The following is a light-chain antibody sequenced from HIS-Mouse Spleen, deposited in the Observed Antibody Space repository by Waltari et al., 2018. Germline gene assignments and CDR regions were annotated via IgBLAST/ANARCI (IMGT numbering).Light chain of an antibody. J-gene: IGLJ3*02. CDR3: AAWDDSLNGPV. CDR2: SNN. V-gene: IGLV1-44*01. Sequence: QSVLTQPPSASGTPGQRVTISCSGSSSNIGSNTVNWYQQLPGTAPKLLIYSNNQRPSGVPDRFSVSKSGTSASLAIRGLQSEDEADYYCAAWDDSLNGPVFGGGTKLTVL. CDR1: SSNIGSNT.